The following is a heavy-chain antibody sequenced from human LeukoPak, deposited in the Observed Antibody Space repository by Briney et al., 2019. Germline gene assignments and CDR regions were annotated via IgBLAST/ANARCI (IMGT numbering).Heavy chain of an antibody. Sequence: SETLSLTCAVYGGSFSDYFWNWIRQPPGKGLEWIGEINHSGSTNYNPSLKSRVTISVDTSKNQFSLKVNSVTAADTAIYYCARASHLRSSWFLYKWFDPWGQGTLVTVSS. V-gene: IGHV4-34*01. CDR1: GGSFSDYF. CDR3: ARASHLRSSWFLYKWFDP. CDR2: INHSGST. D-gene: IGHD6-13*01. J-gene: IGHJ5*02.